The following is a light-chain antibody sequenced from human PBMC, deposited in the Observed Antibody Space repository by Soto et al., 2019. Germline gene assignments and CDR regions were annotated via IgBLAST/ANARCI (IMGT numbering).Light chain of an antibody. CDR3: QQSYSTFS. V-gene: IGKV1-39*01. CDR2: AAS. J-gene: IGKJ3*01. CDR1: QSISSY. Sequence: DIQMTPSPSSLSASVGDRVTITCRASQSISSYLNWYQQKPGKAPKLLIYAASSLHSGVPSRFSGGGSGTDFTLSISRLQPEDSATYYCQQSYSTFSFGPGTKVDIK.